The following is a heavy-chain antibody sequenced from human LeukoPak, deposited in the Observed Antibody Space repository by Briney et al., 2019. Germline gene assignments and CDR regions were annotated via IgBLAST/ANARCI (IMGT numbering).Heavy chain of an antibody. V-gene: IGHV3-21*01. D-gene: IGHD6-13*01. CDR3: ARDRGRGSSSKLDP. J-gene: IGHJ5*02. CDR1: GFTFGSYS. Sequence: GGSLRLSCAASGFTFGSYSMNWVRQAPGKGLEWVSSISSSSSYIYYADSVKGRFTISRDNAKNSLYLQMNSLRAEDTAVYYCARDRGRGSSSKLDPWGQGTLVTVSS. CDR2: ISSSSSYI.